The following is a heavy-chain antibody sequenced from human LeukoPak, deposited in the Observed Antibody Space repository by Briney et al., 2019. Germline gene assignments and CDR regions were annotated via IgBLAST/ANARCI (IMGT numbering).Heavy chain of an antibody. CDR3: AQGYLSGWYPY. D-gene: IGHD6-19*01. CDR2: ISVDGESA. CDR1: VFSFSSFD. Sequence: GGALRLSCAVSVFSFSSFDMSWLRQASGKGLEWISAISVDGESAYYADAVKGRFSISRDNSKNTVYLQLGSLRAEDKAVYYCAQGYLSGWYPYWGLGSLVSVSS. V-gene: IGHV3-23*01. J-gene: IGHJ4*02.